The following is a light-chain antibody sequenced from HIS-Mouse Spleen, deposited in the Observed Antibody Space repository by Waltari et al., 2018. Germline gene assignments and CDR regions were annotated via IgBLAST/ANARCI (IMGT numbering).Light chain of an antibody. J-gene: IGLJ3*02. Sequence: QSALPQPAPVSGSPGQSITISRPGTSSAVGGYNLVPWYQQHPGKAPKLMIYEGSKRPSGVSNRFSGSKSGNTASLTISGLQAEDEADYYCCSYAGSSTWVFGGGTKLTVL. CDR2: EGS. V-gene: IGLV2-23*01. CDR1: SSAVGGYNL. CDR3: CSYAGSSTWV.